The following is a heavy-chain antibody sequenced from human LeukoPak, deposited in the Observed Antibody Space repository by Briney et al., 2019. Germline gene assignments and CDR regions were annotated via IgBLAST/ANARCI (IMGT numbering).Heavy chain of an antibody. Sequence: GGSLRLSCAASGFTFSNYAMSWVRQAPGKGLEWVSAVSGRDTSTYYTDSVKGRFTISRDNSKNTLYLQMNSLSAEDTAIYYCAKWGDYDVLTGYYDSDYWGQGTLVTLSS. D-gene: IGHD3-9*01. CDR2: VSGRDTST. J-gene: IGHJ4*02. CDR1: GFTFSNYA. CDR3: AKWGDYDVLTGYYDSDY. V-gene: IGHV3-23*01.